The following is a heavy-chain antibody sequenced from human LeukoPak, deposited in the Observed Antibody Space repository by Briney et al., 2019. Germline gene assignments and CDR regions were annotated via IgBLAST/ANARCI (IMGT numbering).Heavy chain of an antibody. V-gene: IGHV3-23*01. Sequence: PGGSLRLSCAASGLTVSSNSMSWVRQAPGKGLEWVSTISGSGGSTYYADSVKGRFTISRDNSKNTLYLQMNSLRAEDTAVYYCAKDGGGYDTSGYYYGDYWGQGTLVTVSS. J-gene: IGHJ4*02. D-gene: IGHD3-22*01. CDR2: ISGSGGST. CDR1: GLTVSSNS. CDR3: AKDGGGYDTSGYYYGDY.